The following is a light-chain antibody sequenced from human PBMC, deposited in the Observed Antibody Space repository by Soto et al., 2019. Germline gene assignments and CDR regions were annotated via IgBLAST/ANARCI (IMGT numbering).Light chain of an antibody. Sequence: DIQMTQSPSSLSASVGDRVTITCRASQSISSFLKWYQQKPGKAPKLLIYAASSLQSGVPSRFSGSGSGTDFTLTISSLQPEDFATYYCHQTDSIPETFGQGTKVEIK. V-gene: IGKV1-39*01. CDR3: HQTDSIPET. CDR2: AAS. J-gene: IGKJ1*01. CDR1: QSISSF.